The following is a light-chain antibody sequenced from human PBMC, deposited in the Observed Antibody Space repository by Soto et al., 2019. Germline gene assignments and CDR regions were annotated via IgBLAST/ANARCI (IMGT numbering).Light chain of an antibody. CDR3: HQYGSSPRT. CDR1: QRVSSSY. Sequence: EIVLTQSPGTLYLSPGERATLSCRASQRVSSSYLAWYQQKTGPAPRLLIYGASSSATGIPDRFSGSGSGTDFSLTISSLEAEDFAVDYSHQYGSSPRTFGQGTKVEIK. V-gene: IGKV3-20*01. J-gene: IGKJ1*01. CDR2: GAS.